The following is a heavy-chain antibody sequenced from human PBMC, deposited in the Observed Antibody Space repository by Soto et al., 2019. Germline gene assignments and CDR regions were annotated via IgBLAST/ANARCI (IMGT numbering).Heavy chain of an antibody. V-gene: IGHV1-2*04. D-gene: IGHD1-26*01. CDR1: GYTFTGSY. J-gene: IGHJ5*02. CDR3: ARELGGRPNWFDP. CDR2: FNPTSGGT. Sequence: RASVKVSCKASGYTFTGSYMHWVRQAPGQGLERMGWFNPTSGGTNYAQKFQCWVTMTRDTSISTAYMELSRLRSDDTAVYYCARELGGRPNWFDPWGQGTLVTVSS.